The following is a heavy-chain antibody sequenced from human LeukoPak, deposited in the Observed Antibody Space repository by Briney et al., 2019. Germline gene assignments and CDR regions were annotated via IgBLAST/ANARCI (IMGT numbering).Heavy chain of an antibody. CDR1: GGSISSGDYY. J-gene: IGHJ5*02. D-gene: IGHD5-18*01. V-gene: IGHV4-30-4*01. Sequence: PSQTLSLTCTVSGGSISSGDYYWSWIRQPPGKGLEWIGYIYYSGSTYYNPSLKSRVAISVDTSKNQFSLKLSSVTAADTAVYYCARGGYSYGYPWFDPWGQGTLVTVPS. CDR2: IYYSGST. CDR3: ARGGYSYGYPWFDP.